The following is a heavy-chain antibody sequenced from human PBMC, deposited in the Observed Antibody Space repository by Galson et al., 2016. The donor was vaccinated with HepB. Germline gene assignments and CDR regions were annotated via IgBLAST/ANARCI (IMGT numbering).Heavy chain of an antibody. V-gene: IGHV3-23*01. CDR1: GFTFSTYA. Sequence: SLRLSCAASGFTFSTYAMSWVRQAPGKGLGWVSSISGSGTTTYHADSVKGRFTISRDNSKNTLYLQLSSLRAEDTAVYYCAKDRADTAMVHYYFDYWGHGTLVTVSS. CDR3: AKDRADTAMVHYYFDY. CDR2: ISGSGTTT. J-gene: IGHJ4*01. D-gene: IGHD5-18*01.